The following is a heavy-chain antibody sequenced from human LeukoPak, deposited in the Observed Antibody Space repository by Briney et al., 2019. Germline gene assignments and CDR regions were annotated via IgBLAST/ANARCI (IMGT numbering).Heavy chain of an antibody. J-gene: IGHJ4*02. CDR3: ARQPGYCSSTSCFPEGLFDY. V-gene: IGHV4-4*02. Sequence: SETLSLTCAVSGDSISNSNWWSWVRQSPGKGLEWIGEIFHNGRTNYNPSLKSRVTISVDNSKNQFSLTLSYVTAADAAVYYCARQPGYCSSTSCFPEGLFDYWGQGTLVTVSS. CDR2: IFHNGRT. D-gene: IGHD2-2*01. CDR1: GDSISNSNW.